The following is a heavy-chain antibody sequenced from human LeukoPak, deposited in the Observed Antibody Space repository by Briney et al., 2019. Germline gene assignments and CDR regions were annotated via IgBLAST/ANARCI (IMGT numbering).Heavy chain of an antibody. CDR3: AKDLGAYCSGGSCYAGY. J-gene: IGHJ4*02. CDR2: ISCDGSNK. D-gene: IGHD2-15*01. Sequence: GRSLRLSCAASGFTFSSYGMHWVRQAPGKGLEWVAVISCDGSNKYYADSVKGRFTISRDNSKNTLYLQMNSLRAEDTAVYYCAKDLGAYCSGGSCYAGYWGQGTLVTVSS. CDR1: GFTFSSYG. V-gene: IGHV3-30*18.